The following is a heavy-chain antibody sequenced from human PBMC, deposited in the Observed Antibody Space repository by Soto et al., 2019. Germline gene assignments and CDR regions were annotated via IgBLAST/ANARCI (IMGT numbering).Heavy chain of an antibody. D-gene: IGHD4-17*01. J-gene: IGHJ3*02. Sequence: GGSLRLSCAASGFTFDDYAMHWVRQAPGKGLEWVSGISWNSGSIGYADSVKGRFTISRDNAKKSLYLQMNSLRAEDTALYYCAKDLEYGLKTGAFDIWGQGTMVTVSS. CDR2: ISWNSGSI. V-gene: IGHV3-9*01. CDR1: GFTFDDYA. CDR3: AKDLEYGLKTGAFDI.